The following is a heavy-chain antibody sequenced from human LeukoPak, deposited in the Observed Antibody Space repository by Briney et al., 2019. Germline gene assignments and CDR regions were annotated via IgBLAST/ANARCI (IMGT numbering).Heavy chain of an antibody. CDR2: ISAYNGNT. D-gene: IGHD2-2*02. CDR3: ARDLEDIVVVPAAIVYFQH. V-gene: IGHV1-18*01. J-gene: IGHJ1*01. CDR1: GYTFTNYG. Sequence: ASVKVSCKGSGYTFTNYGISWVRQAPGQGLEWMGWISAYNGNTNYAQKLQGRVTMTTDTSTSTAYMELRSLRSDDTAVYYCARDLEDIVVVPAAIVYFQHWGQGTLVTVSS.